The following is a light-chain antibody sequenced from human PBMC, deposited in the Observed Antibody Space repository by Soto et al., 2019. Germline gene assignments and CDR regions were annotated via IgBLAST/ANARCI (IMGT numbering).Light chain of an antibody. CDR1: QSVSSNY. J-gene: IGKJ3*01. Sequence: EIVMTQSPGTLSLSPGVTATLSCRASQSVSSNYVAWFHQKPGQAPRLLIYGASSRATGIPDRFSASGSGTDFTLTISRLEPEDSAVYYCQQYGRSPFTFGPGTKVDIK. CDR2: GAS. CDR3: QQYGRSPFT. V-gene: IGKV3-20*01.